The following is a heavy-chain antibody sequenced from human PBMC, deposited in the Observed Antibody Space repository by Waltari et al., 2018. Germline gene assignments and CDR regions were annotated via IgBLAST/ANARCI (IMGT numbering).Heavy chain of an antibody. J-gene: IGHJ3*01. CDR1: GVSITRKSHY. CDR3: ATYIGASVGTAAFDV. D-gene: IGHD5-12*01. V-gene: IGHV4-39*01. CDR2: VSYSGTT. Sequence: QLQLQETGPRLLRPSEALSLICRVSGVSITRKSHYWAWIRQSPGQVLEWIGTVSYSGTTYISPSLKSRVSVSRDTSKNQVSLILGSVTAADMAVYYCATYIGASVGTAAFDVWGQGTMVTVSS.